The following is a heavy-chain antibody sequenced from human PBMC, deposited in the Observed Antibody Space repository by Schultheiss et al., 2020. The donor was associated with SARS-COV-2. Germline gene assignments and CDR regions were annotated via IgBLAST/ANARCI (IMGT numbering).Heavy chain of an antibody. CDR2: IYTSGST. CDR3: ARYFRPYSGYGDYYYYYMDV. D-gene: IGHD5-12*01. Sequence: SETLSLTCAVYGGSFSGYYWSWIRQPAGKGLEWIGRIYTSGSTNYNPSLKSRVTMSVDTSKNQFSLKLSSVTAADTAVYYCARYFRPYSGYGDYYYYYMDVWGKGTTVTVSS. V-gene: IGHV4-59*10. CDR1: GGSFSGYY. J-gene: IGHJ6*03.